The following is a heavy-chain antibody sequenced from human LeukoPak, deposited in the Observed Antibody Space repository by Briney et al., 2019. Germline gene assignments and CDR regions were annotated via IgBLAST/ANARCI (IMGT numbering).Heavy chain of an antibody. CDR3: ARDPSLRTTLDY. Sequence: SGGSLRLSCAASGFTFSSYGLHWVRQAPGKGLEWAAIISYDGSNKYYADSVKGRFTISRDSSKNTLYLQMNCLRAEDTAVYYCARDPSLRTTLDYWGQGTLVTVSS. CDR1: GFTFSSYG. J-gene: IGHJ4*02. CDR2: ISYDGSNK. V-gene: IGHV3-30*03. D-gene: IGHD1-1*01.